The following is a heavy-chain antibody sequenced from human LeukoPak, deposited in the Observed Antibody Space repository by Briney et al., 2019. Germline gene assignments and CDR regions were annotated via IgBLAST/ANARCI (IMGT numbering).Heavy chain of an antibody. CDR2: ISYDGSNK. V-gene: IGHV3-30*04. J-gene: IGHJ4*02. CDR1: GFTFSSYA. Sequence: GGSLRLSCAASGFTFSSYAMHWVRQAPGKGLEWVAVISYDGSNKYYADSVKGRFTISRDNSKNTLYLQMNSLRAEDTAVYYCARAQQDIVVVVAAFDYWGQGTLVTVSS. CDR3: ARAQQDIVVVVAAFDY. D-gene: IGHD2-15*01.